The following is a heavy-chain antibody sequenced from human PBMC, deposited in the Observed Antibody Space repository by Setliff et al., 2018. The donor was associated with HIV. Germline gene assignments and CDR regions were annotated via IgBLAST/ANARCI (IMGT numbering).Heavy chain of an antibody. Sequence: ASVKVSCKASGYTFTSYGISWVRQAPGQGLEWMGWISDYNGNTNYAQKLQGRVTMTTDTSTSTAYMELRSLRSEDTAVYYCAREFSSSWYDWFDPWGQGTLVTVSS. V-gene: IGHV1-18*01. J-gene: IGHJ5*02. CDR3: AREFSSSWYDWFDP. D-gene: IGHD6-13*01. CDR1: GYTFTSYG. CDR2: ISDYNGNT.